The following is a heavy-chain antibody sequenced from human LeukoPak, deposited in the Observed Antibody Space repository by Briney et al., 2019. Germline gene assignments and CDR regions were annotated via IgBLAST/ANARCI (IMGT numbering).Heavy chain of an antibody. CDR1: GYTFTSYD. CDR2: ISAYNGNT. CDR3: ARDVGYCSGGSCYKRTYYYYGMDV. Sequence: ASVKVSCKASGYTFTSYDISWVRQAPGQGLEWMGWISAYNGNTNYAQKLQGRVTMTTDTSTSTAYMELRSLRSDDSAVYYCARDVGYCSGGSCYKRTYYYYGMDVWGQGTTVTVSS. V-gene: IGHV1-18*01. J-gene: IGHJ6*02. D-gene: IGHD2-15*01.